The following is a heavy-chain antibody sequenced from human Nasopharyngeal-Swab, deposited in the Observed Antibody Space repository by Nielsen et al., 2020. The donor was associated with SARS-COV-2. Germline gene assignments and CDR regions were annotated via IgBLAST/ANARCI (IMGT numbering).Heavy chain of an antibody. V-gene: IGHV4-39*01. CDR3: ARVVTWGYSYGYGGTHAAHGIYFDY. CDR2: IHYSGNR. D-gene: IGHD5-18*01. Sequence: RQAPGKGLEWIGTIHYSGNRFYNPSLRSRLSISVDTSKNQFSLKLSSVTAADTAVYYCARVVTWGYSYGYGGTHAAHGIYFDYWGQGTLATVSS. J-gene: IGHJ4*02.